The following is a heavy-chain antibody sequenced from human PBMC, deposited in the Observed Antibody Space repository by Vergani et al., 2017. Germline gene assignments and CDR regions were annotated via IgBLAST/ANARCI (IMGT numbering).Heavy chain of an antibody. J-gene: IGHJ4*02. CDR3: ARLDGRDSSGSKYFDY. Sequence: EVQLVQSGAEVKKPGESLTISCQISGYSFTNYWIGWVRQMPGKGLEWMGIIHPADSDTRYSPSFQGQVTISVDKSISTAYLQRSSLRASDSAMYYCARLDGRDSSGSKYFDYWGQGTLVTVSS. D-gene: IGHD3-22*01. CDR1: GYSFTNYW. V-gene: IGHV5-51*01. CDR2: IHPADSDT.